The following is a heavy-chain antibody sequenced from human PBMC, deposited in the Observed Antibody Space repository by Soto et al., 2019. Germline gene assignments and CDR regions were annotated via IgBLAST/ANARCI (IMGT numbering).Heavy chain of an antibody. CDR1: GGSFSGYY. CDR2: INHSGST. Sequence: SETLSLTCAVYGGSFSGYYWSWTRQPPGKGLEWIGEINHSGSTNYNPSLKSRVTISVDTSKNQFSLKLSSVTAADTAVYYCARVPYCGGDCQFDYWGQGTLVTVSS. D-gene: IGHD2-21*02. J-gene: IGHJ4*02. V-gene: IGHV4-34*01. CDR3: ARVPYCGGDCQFDY.